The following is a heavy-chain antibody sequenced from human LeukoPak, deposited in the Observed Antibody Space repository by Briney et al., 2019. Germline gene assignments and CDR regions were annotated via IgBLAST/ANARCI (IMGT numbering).Heavy chain of an antibody. J-gene: IGHJ5*02. Sequence: PWETLSLTCTVSGGSISSSSYYWGWIRQPPGKGLEWIGTIYYSGNTYYNPSLKSRVTMSVDMSKNQFPLMLSSVTAADTAVYYCARHLGNYLDWFDPWGQGTLVTVSS. V-gene: IGHV4-39*01. CDR2: IYYSGNT. CDR3: ARHLGNYLDWFDP. CDR1: GGSISSSSYY. D-gene: IGHD4-11*01.